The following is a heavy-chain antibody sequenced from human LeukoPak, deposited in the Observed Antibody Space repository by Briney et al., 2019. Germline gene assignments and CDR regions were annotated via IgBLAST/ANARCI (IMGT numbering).Heavy chain of an antibody. CDR3: ARARMGSAYDYFDY. J-gene: IGHJ4*02. CDR2: INPNSGGT. D-gene: IGHD5-12*01. Sequence: ASVKVSCKASGYTFTGYCIHWVRQAPGQGLEWMGWINPNSGGTNFAEKFQGRFTMTRDTSTTTAYMELSSLRSDDTAVYYCARARMGSAYDYFDYWGQGTLVTVSS. CDR1: GYTFTGYC. V-gene: IGHV1-2*02.